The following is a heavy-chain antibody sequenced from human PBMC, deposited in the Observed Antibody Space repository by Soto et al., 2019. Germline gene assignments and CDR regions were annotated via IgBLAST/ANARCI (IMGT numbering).Heavy chain of an antibody. CDR3: VRTAIRAASWGDP. Sequence: ATLGVTRTVSGGSISSYYWRLSRQPPGKGLEWIGYIYYSGSTNYNPSLKSRVTISVDTSKNQFSLKRSSVTAADTAVYYCVRTAIRAASWGDPWSNGTLLPV. CDR1: GGSISSYY. CDR2: IYYSGST. D-gene: IGHD7-27*01. V-gene: IGHV4-59*01. J-gene: IGHJ5*02.